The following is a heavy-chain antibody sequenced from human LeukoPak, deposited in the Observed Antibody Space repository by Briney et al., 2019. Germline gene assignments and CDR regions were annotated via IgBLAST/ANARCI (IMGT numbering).Heavy chain of an antibody. CDR2: ISSSSSYI. J-gene: IGHJ6*03. Sequence: GGSLRLSCAASGFTFSSYSMNWVRQAPGKGLEWVSSISSSSSYIYYADSVKGRFTISRDNAKNSLYLQMNSLRAEDTAVYYCARSFRGYSGYDPRLVYYYYYMDVWGKGTTVTISS. V-gene: IGHV3-21*01. CDR3: ARSFRGYSGYDPRLVYYYYYMDV. CDR1: GFTFSSYS. D-gene: IGHD5-12*01.